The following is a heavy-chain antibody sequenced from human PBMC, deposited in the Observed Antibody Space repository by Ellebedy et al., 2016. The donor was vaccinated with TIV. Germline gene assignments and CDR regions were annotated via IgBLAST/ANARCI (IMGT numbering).Heavy chain of an antibody. J-gene: IGHJ4*02. CDR3: ARGKSNLYRSIVARPYDD. V-gene: IGHV4-34*01. CDR2: INHSGST. D-gene: IGHD6-6*01. CDR1: GGSISNYY. Sequence: MPSEPLSLTCTVSGGSISNYYWSWIRQPPGRGLDWIGEINHSGSTNYNPSLKSRVTISVDTSNNPCSLTVNSVTAADTAVYYCARGKSNLYRSIVARPYDDWGQGTLVTVSS.